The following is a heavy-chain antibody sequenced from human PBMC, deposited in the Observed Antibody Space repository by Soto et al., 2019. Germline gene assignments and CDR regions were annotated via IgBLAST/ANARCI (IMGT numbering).Heavy chain of an antibody. V-gene: IGHV4-4*07. D-gene: IGHD6-13*01. CDR1: GASISSFN. CDR3: ARDRGEYTSSWFWYFSH. CDR2: PNIAGTI. J-gene: IGHJ2*01. Sequence: SETLALTCSVSGASISSFNLNWVRQPAGKGPEWVGRPNIAGTINYNPSLKSRITMSMDTSKNQISLHLRSVTAADTAIYYCARDRGEYTSSWFWYFSHWGHGTLVTVYS.